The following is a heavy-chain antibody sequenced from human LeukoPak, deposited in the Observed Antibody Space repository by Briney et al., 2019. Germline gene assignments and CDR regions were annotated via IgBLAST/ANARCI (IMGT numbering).Heavy chain of an antibody. Sequence: SETLSLTCTVSGGSISSSSYYWGWIRQPPGKGLEWIGSIYYSGSTYYNPSLKSRVTISVDTSKNQFSLKLSSVTAADTAVYYCARQGPTVSPLYYYMDVWGKGTTVTISS. J-gene: IGHJ6*03. CDR3: ARQGPTVSPLYYYMDV. CDR2: IYYSGST. D-gene: IGHD4-17*01. V-gene: IGHV4-39*01. CDR1: GGSISSSSYY.